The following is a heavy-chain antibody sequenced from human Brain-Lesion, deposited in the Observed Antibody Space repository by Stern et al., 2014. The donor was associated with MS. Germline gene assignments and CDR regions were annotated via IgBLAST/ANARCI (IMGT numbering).Heavy chain of an antibody. Sequence: QLVESGPGLVKPSETLSLTCTVAGGSVSSTSYAWAWIRQPPGKGLEWIGTIYYSENTYYRPSLKSRLTISLDTSKNQFSLQRRSVTAADTAVYYCAGEEDIRYCSGGSCTGNWFDPWGQGTLVTVSS. D-gene: IGHD2-15*01. CDR3: AGEEDIRYCSGGSCTGNWFDP. CDR1: GGSVSSTSYA. J-gene: IGHJ5*02. V-gene: IGHV4-39*01. CDR2: IYYSENT.